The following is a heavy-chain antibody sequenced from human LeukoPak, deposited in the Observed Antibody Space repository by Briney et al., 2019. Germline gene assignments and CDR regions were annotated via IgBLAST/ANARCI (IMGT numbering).Heavy chain of an antibody. CDR1: GGSISSYY. V-gene: IGHV4-59*08. CDR2: IYYTGNS. J-gene: IGHJ4*02. D-gene: IGHD2-2*02. CDR3: ARRYTNSWFFDY. Sequence: SETLSLTCTVSGGSISSYYWSWVRQPPGKGLEWLGYIYYTGNSNYNPSLESRVTMSLDTSTNQFSLRLSSVTAADTAVYYCARRYTNSWFFDYWGQGALVTVSS.